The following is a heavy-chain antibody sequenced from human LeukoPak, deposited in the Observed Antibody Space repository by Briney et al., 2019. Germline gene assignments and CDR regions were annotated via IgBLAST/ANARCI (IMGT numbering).Heavy chain of an antibody. Sequence: GGSLRLSCAASGFTFSSYSMNWVRQAPGKGLEWVSYISSSSSTIYYADSVKGRFTISRDSAKNSLYLQMNSLRAEDTAVYYCARGQYVRDAFDIWGQGTMVTVSS. CDR1: GFTFSSYS. V-gene: IGHV3-48*04. CDR2: ISSSSSTI. CDR3: ARGQYVRDAFDI. J-gene: IGHJ3*02. D-gene: IGHD2/OR15-2a*01.